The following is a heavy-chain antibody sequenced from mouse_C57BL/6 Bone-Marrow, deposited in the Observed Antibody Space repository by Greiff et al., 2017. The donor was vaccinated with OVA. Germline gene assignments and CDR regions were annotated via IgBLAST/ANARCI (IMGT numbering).Heavy chain of an antibody. V-gene: IGHV1-55*01. Sequence: QVHVKQSGAELVKPGASVKMSCKASGYTFTSYWITWVKQRPGQGLEWIGDIYPGSGSTNYNEKFKSKATLTVDTSSSTAYMQLSSLTSEDSAVYYCARGGLPYFDVWGTGTTVTVAS. CDR1: GYTFTSYW. CDR3: ARGGLPYFDV. D-gene: IGHD2-2*01. CDR2: IYPGSGST. J-gene: IGHJ1*03.